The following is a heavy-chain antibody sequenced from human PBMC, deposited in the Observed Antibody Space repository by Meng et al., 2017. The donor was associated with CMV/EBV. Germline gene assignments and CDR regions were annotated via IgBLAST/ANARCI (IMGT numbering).Heavy chain of an antibody. CDR2: IKSKTDGGTT. V-gene: IGHV3-15*01. J-gene: IGHJ4*02. CDR1: GFTFSNDW. D-gene: IGHD5-18*01. Sequence: SGFTFSNDWMSWVRQAPGKGLEWVGRIKSKTDGGTTDYAAPVKGRFTISRDDSKNTLYLQMNSLKTEDTAVYYCTTPIYSYGPPFGYWGQGTLVTVSS. CDR3: TTPIYSYGPPFGY.